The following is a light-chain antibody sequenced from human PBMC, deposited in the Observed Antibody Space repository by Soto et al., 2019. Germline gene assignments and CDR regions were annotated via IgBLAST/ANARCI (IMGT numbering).Light chain of an antibody. V-gene: IGKV3-11*01. CDR3: QHYNSYSEA. J-gene: IGKJ1*01. CDR1: QSVSSY. CDR2: DAS. Sequence: IVLTQSPATLSLSPGERATLCCRASQSVSSYLAWYQQKPGQAPRLLIYDASNRATGIPARFSGSGSGTDFTLTISSLQPDDFATYYCQHYNSYSEAFGQGTKVDIK.